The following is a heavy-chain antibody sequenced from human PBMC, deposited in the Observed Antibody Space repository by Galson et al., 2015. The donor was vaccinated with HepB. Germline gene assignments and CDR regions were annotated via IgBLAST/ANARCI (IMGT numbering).Heavy chain of an antibody. CDR2: LSDDGSHE. Sequence: SLRLSCAASGFTFDIYGMYWVRQAPGKGLEWVAGLSDDGSHEYYADSVKGRFTISRDKTKNTLNLQMHSLRAEDTAVYYCARGGTMMQIWGQGTMVTVSS. V-gene: IGHV3-30*03. D-gene: IGHD3-22*01. J-gene: IGHJ3*02. CDR3: ARGGTMMQI. CDR1: GFTFDIYG.